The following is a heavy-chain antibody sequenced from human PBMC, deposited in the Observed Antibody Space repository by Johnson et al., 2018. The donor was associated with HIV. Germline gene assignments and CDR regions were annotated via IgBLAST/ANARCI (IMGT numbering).Heavy chain of an antibody. Sequence: QMQLVESGGGVVQPGRSLRLSCAASGFTFSSYGMHWVRQAPGKGLEWVAVIWYDGRNKYYADSVKGRFTISSDNSKNTLYLQMNSLRAEDTAVYYCAKSGPRGGNPDDAFDIWGQGTMVTVSS. CDR2: IWYDGRNK. D-gene: IGHD4-23*01. J-gene: IGHJ3*02. CDR1: GFTFSSYG. CDR3: AKSGPRGGNPDDAFDI. V-gene: IGHV3-33*06.